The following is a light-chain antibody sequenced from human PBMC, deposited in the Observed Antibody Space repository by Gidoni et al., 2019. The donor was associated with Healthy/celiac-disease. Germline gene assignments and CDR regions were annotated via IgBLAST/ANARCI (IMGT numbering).Light chain of an antibody. J-gene: IGKJ2*01. CDR1: QSISSW. V-gene: IGKV1-5*03. CDR3: QQYNSPMYT. Sequence: DIHMTQSPSTLSASVGDRVTITCRASQSISSWLAWYQQKPGKAPKLLIYKASSLESGVPSRFSGSGSGTEFTLTISSLQPDDFATYYCQQYNSPMYTFXQXTKLEIK. CDR2: KAS.